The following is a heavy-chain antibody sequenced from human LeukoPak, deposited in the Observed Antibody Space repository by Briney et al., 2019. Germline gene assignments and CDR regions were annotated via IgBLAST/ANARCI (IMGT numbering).Heavy chain of an antibody. V-gene: IGHV4-59*11. CDR2: IYYSGST. J-gene: IGHJ4*02. CDR1: GGSISSHY. CDR3: ARAAITHFDY. Sequence: SETLSLTYTVSGGSISSHYWSWIRQPPGKGLEWIGYIYYSGSTNYNPSLKSRVTISVDTSKNQFSLKLSSVTAADTAVYYCARAAITHFDYWGQGTLVTVSS. D-gene: IGHD5-18*01.